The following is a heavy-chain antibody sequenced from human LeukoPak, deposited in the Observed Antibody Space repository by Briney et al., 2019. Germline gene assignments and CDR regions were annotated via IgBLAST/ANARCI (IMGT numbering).Heavy chain of an antibody. CDR2: VHLSGAS. D-gene: IGHD1-26*01. Sequence: SGTLSLTCAVSGGSIFTTNWWSWVRQPPGKGLEWIGEVHLSGASNYNPSLKSRVSMSIDKSRNQLSLELTSVTAADTAIYYCARESGAFSPFGFWGQGTLVTVSS. CDR1: GGSIFTTNW. J-gene: IGHJ4*02. V-gene: IGHV4-4*02. CDR3: ARESGAFSPFGF.